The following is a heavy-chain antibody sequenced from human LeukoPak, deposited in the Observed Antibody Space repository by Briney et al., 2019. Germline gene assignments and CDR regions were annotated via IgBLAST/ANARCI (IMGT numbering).Heavy chain of an antibody. Sequence: SGGSLRLSCAASGFTFSDFGMNWIRQAPGRGLEWVSYISKSGNTIYYADSVEGRFTISRDNAKKSLYLQINSLRAQDTAVYYCARARYSSSSGDYWGQGTLVTVSS. V-gene: IGHV3-11*01. CDR2: ISKSGNTI. CDR3: ARARYSSSSGDY. D-gene: IGHD6-6*01. CDR1: GFTFSDFG. J-gene: IGHJ4*02.